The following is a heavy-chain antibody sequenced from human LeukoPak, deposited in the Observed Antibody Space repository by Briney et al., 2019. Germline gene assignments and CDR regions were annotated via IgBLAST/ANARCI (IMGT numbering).Heavy chain of an antibody. CDR1: GYTFTSYG. CDR3: AREEGAPIAAANI. CDR2: INAYNGNT. D-gene: IGHD6-13*01. Sequence: ASVKVSCKASGYTFTSYGISWVRQAPGQGLEWMGWINAYNGNTNYAQKLQGRVTMTTDTSTTTAYMELKSLRSDDTAVYYCAREEGAPIAAANIWGLGTKVTVSS. J-gene: IGHJ3*02. V-gene: IGHV1-18*01.